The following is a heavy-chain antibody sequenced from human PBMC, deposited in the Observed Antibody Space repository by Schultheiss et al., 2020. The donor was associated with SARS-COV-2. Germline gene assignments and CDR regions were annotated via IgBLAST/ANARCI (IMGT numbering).Heavy chain of an antibody. V-gene: IGHV4-31*03. CDR1: GGSISSGGYY. CDR2: IYYSGNT. D-gene: IGHD5-18*01. CDR3: ARGRGVDTAKFDY. Sequence: SETLSLTCTVSGGSISSGGYYWSWIRQHPGKGLEWIGYIYYSGNTHYNPSLESRTTISMDTSKNQFSLKLSSVTAADTAVYYCARGRGVDTAKFDYWGQGTLVTVSS. J-gene: IGHJ4*02.